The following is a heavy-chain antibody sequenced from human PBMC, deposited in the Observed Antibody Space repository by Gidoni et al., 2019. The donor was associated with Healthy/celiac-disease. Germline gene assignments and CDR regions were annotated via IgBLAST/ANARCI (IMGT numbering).Heavy chain of an antibody. CDR3: ASLEVGHYFDY. Sequence: QVQLQESGPGLVTPSGTLSLTCAVAGGSISSSNWGSWVRPPPGNGLEWIGEIYHSGSTNYNPSLKSRVTMSVDKSKNQFSLKLSSVTAADTAVYYCASLEVGHYFDYWGQGTLVTVSS. V-gene: IGHV4-4*02. J-gene: IGHJ4*02. D-gene: IGHD1-26*01. CDR1: GGSISSSNW. CDR2: IYHSGST.